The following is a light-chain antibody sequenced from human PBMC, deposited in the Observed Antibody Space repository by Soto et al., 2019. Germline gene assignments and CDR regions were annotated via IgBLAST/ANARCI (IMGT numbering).Light chain of an antibody. J-gene: IGLJ1*01. CDR3: SSYTSATPYV. Sequence: QSVLTQPASVSGSPGQSITISCTGTSSDVGAYNYDSWYQQYPGEAPKVIIYDVSHRPAGVSNRFSGSKSGNTASLTISGLQTQDEADYYCSSYTSATPYVFGTGTKVT. CDR2: DVS. CDR1: SSDVGAYNY. V-gene: IGLV2-14*01.